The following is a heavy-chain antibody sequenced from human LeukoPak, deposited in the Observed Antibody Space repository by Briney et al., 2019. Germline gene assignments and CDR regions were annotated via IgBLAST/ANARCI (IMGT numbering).Heavy chain of an antibody. J-gene: IGHJ4*02. V-gene: IGHV3-74*01. Sequence: PGGSLRLSCAASGFTFRNYEMNWVRQAPGKGLVWVSRTNSDGTITTYADSVKGRFTISRDNAKNTLYLQMSSLRAEDTAVYYCARSDYCDYWGQGTLVTVSS. CDR3: ARSDYCDY. CDR2: TNSDGTIT. CDR1: GFTFRNYE.